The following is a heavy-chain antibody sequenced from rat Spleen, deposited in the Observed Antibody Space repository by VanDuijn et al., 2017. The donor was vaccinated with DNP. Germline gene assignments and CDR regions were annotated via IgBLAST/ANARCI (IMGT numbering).Heavy chain of an antibody. Sequence: EVQLQESGSGLVKPSQSLSLTCSVTGYSITSNYWGWIRKFPGNKMEYIGHISYSGNTNYNPSLKSRISITRDTSKNHFFLHLNSVTTEDTATYYCVRGHPPRGFDYWGQGVMVTVSS. CDR3: VRGHPPRGFDY. V-gene: IGHV3-1*01. CDR2: ISYSGNT. J-gene: IGHJ2*01. CDR1: GYSITSNY. D-gene: IGHD3-8*01.